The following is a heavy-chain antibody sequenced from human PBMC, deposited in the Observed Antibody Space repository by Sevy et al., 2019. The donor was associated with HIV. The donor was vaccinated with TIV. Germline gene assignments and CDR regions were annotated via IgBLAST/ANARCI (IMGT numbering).Heavy chain of an antibody. CDR3: ARGGGYCGGDCYSIDY. CDR1: GFTFSSYV. CDR2: IWYDGTIK. J-gene: IGHJ4*02. V-gene: IGHV3-33*08. Sequence: GGSLRLSCAASGFTFSSYVMHWVRQAPGKGLEWVALIWYDGTIKYYADSVKGRFTISRDNSKATLFLQMHSLTPEDTAVYYCARGGGYCGGDCYSIDYWGQGALVTVSS. D-gene: IGHD2-21*02.